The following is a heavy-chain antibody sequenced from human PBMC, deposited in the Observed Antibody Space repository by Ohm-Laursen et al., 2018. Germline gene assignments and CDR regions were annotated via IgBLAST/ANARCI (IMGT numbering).Heavy chain of an antibody. D-gene: IGHD1-26*01. CDR2: ISSSSSYI. V-gene: IGHV3-21*01. CDR3: ARDRANGGSHHDY. Sequence: SLRLSCTAAGFTISNNYMNWVRQAPGKGLEWVSSISSSSSYIYYADSVKGRFTISRDNAKNSLYLQMNSLRAEDTAVYYCARDRANGGSHHDYWGQGTLVTVSS. J-gene: IGHJ4*02. CDR1: GFTISNNY.